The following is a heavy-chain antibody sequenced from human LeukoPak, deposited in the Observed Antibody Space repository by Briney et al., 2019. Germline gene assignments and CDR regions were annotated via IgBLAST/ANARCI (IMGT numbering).Heavy chain of an antibody. CDR1: GGSISSTTYY. CDR2: VFYTGST. J-gene: IGHJ5*02. D-gene: IGHD6-13*01. Sequence: SETLSLTCSVSGGSISSTTYYWGWIRQPPGKGLEWIGNVFYTGSTWYRSSLKSRVSISVDTSKNQFSLKLSSVTAADTAVYYCARDGSGSSWHAHNWFDPWGQGTLVTVSS. CDR3: ARDGSGSSWHAHNWFDP. V-gene: IGHV4-39*07.